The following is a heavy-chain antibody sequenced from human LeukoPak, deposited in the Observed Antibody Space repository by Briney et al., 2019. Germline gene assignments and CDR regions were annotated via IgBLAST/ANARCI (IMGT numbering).Heavy chain of an antibody. CDR1: GFTFDRYA. CDR3: AKDRPVTTDYNWFDP. Sequence: PGGSLRLSCAASGFTFDRYAMSWVRQAPGKGLEWVSTISGRSRGTWYADSVKGRFTISRDNSKNTLYLQMNSLRAEDTAVYYCAKDRPVTTDYNWFDPWGQGTLVTVSS. J-gene: IGHJ5*02. CDR2: ISGRSRGT. D-gene: IGHD4-17*01. V-gene: IGHV3-23*01.